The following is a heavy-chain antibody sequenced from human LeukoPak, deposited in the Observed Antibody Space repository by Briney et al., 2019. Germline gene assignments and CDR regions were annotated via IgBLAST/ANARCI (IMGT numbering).Heavy chain of an antibody. CDR3: AREARWYCSSTSCSYGAFDI. Sequence: GGSLRLSCAASGFTFSSYSMNWVRQAPGKGLEWVSSISSSSSYIYYADSVKGRFTISRDNAKNSLYLQMNSLRAEDTAVYYCAREARWYCSSTSCSYGAFDIWGQGTTVTVSS. D-gene: IGHD2-2*01. V-gene: IGHV3-21*01. J-gene: IGHJ3*02. CDR1: GFTFSSYS. CDR2: ISSSSSYI.